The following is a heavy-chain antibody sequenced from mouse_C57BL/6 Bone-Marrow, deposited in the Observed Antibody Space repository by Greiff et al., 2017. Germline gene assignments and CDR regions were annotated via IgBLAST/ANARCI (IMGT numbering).Heavy chain of an antibody. CDR1: GFTFSDYY. CDR2: ISNGGGST. Sequence: EVQVVESGGGLVQPGGSLKLSCAASGFTFSDYYMYWVRQTPEKRLEWVAYISNGGGSTYYPDTVKGRFTISRDNAKNTLYLQMSRLKSEDTAMYYCARHGDYYGRLAYWGQGTLVTVSA. V-gene: IGHV5-12*01. J-gene: IGHJ3*01. D-gene: IGHD1-1*01. CDR3: ARHGDYYGRLAY.